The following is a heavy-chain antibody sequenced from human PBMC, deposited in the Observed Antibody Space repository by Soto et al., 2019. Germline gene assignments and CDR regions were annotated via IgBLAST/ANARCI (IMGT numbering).Heavy chain of an antibody. CDR3: ARDRVEQWPFYYFDY. D-gene: IGHD6-19*01. CDR1: GFTFSSYA. V-gene: IGHV3-30-3*01. J-gene: IGHJ4*02. CDR2: ISYDGSNK. Sequence: SGGGVVQPGRSLRLSCAASGFTFSSYAMHWVRQAPGKGLEWVAVISYDGSNKYYADSVKGRFTISRDNSKNTLYLQMNSLRAEDTAVYYCARDRVEQWPFYYFDYWGQGTLVTVSS.